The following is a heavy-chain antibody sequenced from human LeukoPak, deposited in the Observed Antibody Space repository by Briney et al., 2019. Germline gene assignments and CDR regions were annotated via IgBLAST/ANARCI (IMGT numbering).Heavy chain of an antibody. V-gene: IGHV3-21*01. J-gene: IGHJ4*02. CDR1: GFTFSTYA. Sequence: GGSLRLSCAASGFTFSTYAIHWVRQAPGKGLEWVSSISSSSTYIYYADSVKGRFTISRDNAKNSLYLQMNSLRVEDTAMYYCAKDSSRYSSDYYFDYWGQGTLVTVSS. CDR3: AKDSSRYSSDYYFDY. CDR2: ISSSSTYI. D-gene: IGHD5-18*01.